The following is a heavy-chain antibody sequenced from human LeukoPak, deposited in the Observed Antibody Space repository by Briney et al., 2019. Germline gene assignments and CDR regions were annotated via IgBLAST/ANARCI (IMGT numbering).Heavy chain of an antibody. CDR2: INHSGST. V-gene: IGHV4-34*01. CDR1: GGSFSGYY. D-gene: IGHD3-3*01. Sequence: TSETLSLTCAAYGGSFSGYYWSWIRQPPGKGLEWIGEINHSGSTNYNPSLKSRVTISVDTSKNQFSLKLSSVTAADTAVYYCARAYYDFWSGYPPGAFDIWGQGTMVTVSS. CDR3: ARAYYDFWSGYPPGAFDI. J-gene: IGHJ3*02.